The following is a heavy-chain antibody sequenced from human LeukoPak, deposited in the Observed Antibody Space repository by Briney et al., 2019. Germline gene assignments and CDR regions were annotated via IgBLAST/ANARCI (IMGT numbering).Heavy chain of an antibody. CDR3: ARVISDSTDAFDI. D-gene: IGHD3-3*02. V-gene: IGHV4-30-2*01. Sequence: SETLSLTCVVSGGSISSGGSSWSWIRQPPGKGLEWIGYIYHSGSTYYTPSLKSRVTISVDRSKNQFSLNLSSVTAADTAVYYCARVISDSTDAFDIWGQGTMVTVSS. CDR1: GGSISSGGSS. J-gene: IGHJ3*02. CDR2: IYHSGST.